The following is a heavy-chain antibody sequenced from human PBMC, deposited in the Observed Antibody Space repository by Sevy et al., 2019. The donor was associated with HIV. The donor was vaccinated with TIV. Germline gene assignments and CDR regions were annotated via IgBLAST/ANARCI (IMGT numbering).Heavy chain of an antibody. J-gene: IGHJ3*02. D-gene: IGHD3-22*01. V-gene: IGHV3-7*03. Sequence: GGSLRLSCAASGFTFSSYWMSWVRQAPGKGLEWVAHIKRDGTEKYYVDSVKGRFTISRDNAKNSLYLQMNSLRAEDTAVYYCARVSVYYYDSSGYYTTGNAFDIWGQGTMVTVSS. CDR1: GFTFSSYW. CDR3: ARVSVYYYDSSGYYTTGNAFDI. CDR2: IKRDGTEK.